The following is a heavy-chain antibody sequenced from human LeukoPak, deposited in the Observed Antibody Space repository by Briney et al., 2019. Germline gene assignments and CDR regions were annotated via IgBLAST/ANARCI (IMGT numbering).Heavy chain of an antibody. CDR3: AKVEYSSRWYGDGSLDD. Sequence: GSLRLSCAATGFSFISYGMHWVRQAPGTGLEGVAFIRYDGSNKFYADSVKGRFTISRDNSKNTQYLEMNSLRPEDTAVYYCAKVEYSSRWYGDGSLDDWGQGTLVTVSA. D-gene: IGHD6-13*01. CDR2: IRYDGSNK. V-gene: IGHV3-30*02. J-gene: IGHJ4*02. CDR1: GFSFISYG.